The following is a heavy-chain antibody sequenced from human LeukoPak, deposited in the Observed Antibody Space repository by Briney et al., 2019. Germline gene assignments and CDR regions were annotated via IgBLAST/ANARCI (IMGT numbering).Heavy chain of an antibody. V-gene: IGHV3-9*01. CDR2: ISWNSGSI. J-gene: IGHJ4*02. CDR1: GFMLNNFA. Sequence: GGSLRLSCAASGFMLNNFAVSWVRQSPGKGLEWVSGISWNSGSIGYADSVKGRFTISRDNAKNSLYLQMNSLRAEDTALYYCAKVEGKIIAAAGTFDYWGQGTLVTVSS. CDR3: AKVEGKIIAAAGTFDY. D-gene: IGHD6-13*01.